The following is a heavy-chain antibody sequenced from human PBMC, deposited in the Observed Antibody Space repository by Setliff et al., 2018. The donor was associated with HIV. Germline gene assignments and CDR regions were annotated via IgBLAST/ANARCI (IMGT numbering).Heavy chain of an antibody. CDR3: TTGGAD. Sequence: GGSLRLSCAVSGFTFSSAVFHWVRQAPGKGLEWVGRIKSNIDGGTRDYAAPVKGRFTISRDDSKNTVYLQMNSLKSEDSALYYCTTGGADWGQGTRVTVSS. V-gene: IGHV3-15*01. D-gene: IGHD3-16*01. CDR2: IKSNIDGGTR. CDR1: GFTFSSAV. J-gene: IGHJ4*02.